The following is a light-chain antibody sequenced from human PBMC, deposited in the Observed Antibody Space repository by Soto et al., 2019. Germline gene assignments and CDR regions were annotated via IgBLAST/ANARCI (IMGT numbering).Light chain of an antibody. CDR3: QQSYTIPLT. V-gene: IGKV1-39*01. Sequence: DIQMTQSPYSLSASVGDTVTITCRASQSISTYLNWYQQKPGKAPELLIYAASSLQSGVPLRFTGSGSGTDFTLTIISLQPEDFASYYCQQSYTIPLTFGGGTKVEIK. CDR2: AAS. J-gene: IGKJ4*01. CDR1: QSISTY.